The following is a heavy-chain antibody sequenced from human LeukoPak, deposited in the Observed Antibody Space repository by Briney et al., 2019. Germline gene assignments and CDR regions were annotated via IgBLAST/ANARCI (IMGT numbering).Heavy chain of an antibody. D-gene: IGHD1-26*01. CDR2: INHGGST. Sequence: SETLSLTCAVYGGSFSGYYWSWIRQPPGKGLEWIGEINHGGSTNYNPSLKSRVTISVDTSKNQFSLKLSSVTAADTAVYYCARGGRIVGATSGEEFDYWGQGTLVTVSS. CDR3: ARGGRIVGATSGEEFDY. CDR1: GGSFSGYY. J-gene: IGHJ4*02. V-gene: IGHV4-34*01.